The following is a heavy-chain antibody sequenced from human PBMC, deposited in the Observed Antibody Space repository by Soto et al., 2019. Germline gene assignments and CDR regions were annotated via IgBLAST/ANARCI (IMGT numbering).Heavy chain of an antibody. V-gene: IGHV3-33*01. CDR1: GFTFSSYG. D-gene: IGHD6-19*01. CDR2: IWYDGSNK. Sequence: PGRSLRLSCAGSGFTFSSYGMHWVRQAPGKGLEWVAVIWYDGSNKYYADSVKGRFTISRDNSKNTLYLQMKSLRAGEKDLYYCARDAGAVAVDGIGSFFKSWGQGSLVTMSA. CDR3: ARDAGAVAVDGIGSFFKS. J-gene: IGHJ5*02.